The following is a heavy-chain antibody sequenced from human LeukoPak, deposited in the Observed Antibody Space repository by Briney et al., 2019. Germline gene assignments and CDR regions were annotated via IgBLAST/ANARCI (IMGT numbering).Heavy chain of an antibody. J-gene: IGHJ4*02. CDR3: ARTAARRFDY. V-gene: IGHV1-2*06. CDR1: GYTFTGYY. Sequence: ASVKVSCKASGYTFTGYYMHWVRQAPGQGLEWMGRINPNSGGTNYAQKFQGRVTMTRDTSTSTVYMELSSLRSDDTAVYYCARTAARRFDYWGQGTLVTVSS. D-gene: IGHD6-6*01. CDR2: INPNSGGT.